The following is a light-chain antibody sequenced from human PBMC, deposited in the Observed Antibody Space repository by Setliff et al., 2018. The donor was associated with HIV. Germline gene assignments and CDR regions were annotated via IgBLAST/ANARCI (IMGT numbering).Light chain of an antibody. V-gene: IGLV1-51*01. CDR3: ATWDSSLSAGV. Sequence: QSVLTQPPSVSAAPGRKVTISCSGSSSNIGNNYVSWYQQLPGTAPKLLIYDNNKRPSGIPDRFSGSKSDTSATLGITGLQTGDEADYYCATWDSSLSAGVFGGGTQLTVL. CDR1: SSNIGNNY. CDR2: DNN. J-gene: IGLJ3*02.